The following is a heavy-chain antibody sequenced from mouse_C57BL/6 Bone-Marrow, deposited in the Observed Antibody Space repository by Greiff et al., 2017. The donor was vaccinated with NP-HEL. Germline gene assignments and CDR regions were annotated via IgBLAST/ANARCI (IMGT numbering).Heavy chain of an antibody. Sequence: DVQLQESGAELVRPGASVKLSCTASGFNIKDYYMHWVKQRPEQGLEWIGRIDPEDGDTEYAPKFQGKATMTADTSSNTAYLQLSSLTSEDTAVYYCTTGVTTVVAPFDYWGQGTTLTVSS. CDR2: IDPEDGDT. D-gene: IGHD1-1*01. V-gene: IGHV14-1*01. CDR1: GFNIKDYY. CDR3: TTGVTTVVAPFDY. J-gene: IGHJ2*01.